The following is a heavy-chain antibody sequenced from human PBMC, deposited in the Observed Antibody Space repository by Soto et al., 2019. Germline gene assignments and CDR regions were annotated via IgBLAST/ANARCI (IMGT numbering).Heavy chain of an antibody. Sequence: QVQLVQSGAEVKKPGASVKVSCKASGYTFTSYAMHWVRQAPGQRLEWMGWINAGNGNTKYSQKFQGRVTITRDTSASTGDMELSSLRSEDTAVYYCARGKTWELQAYWGQGTLVTVSS. CDR1: GYTFTSYA. V-gene: IGHV1-3*01. D-gene: IGHD1-26*01. CDR2: INAGNGNT. J-gene: IGHJ4*02. CDR3: ARGKTWELQAY.